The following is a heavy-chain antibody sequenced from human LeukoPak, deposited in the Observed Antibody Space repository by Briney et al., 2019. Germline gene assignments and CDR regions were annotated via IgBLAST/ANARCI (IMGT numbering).Heavy chain of an antibody. CDR1: GFTFSDYY. D-gene: IGHD6-6*01. Sequence: PGGSLRFSCAASGFTFSDYYMSWIRQAPGKGLEWVSYISSTGSRIYYADSVKGRFTISRDNAKNSLYLQMNSLRAEDTAVYYCARDPGRYSSSPRFDYWGQGTLVTVSS. CDR2: ISSTGSRI. V-gene: IGHV3-11*01. J-gene: IGHJ4*02. CDR3: ARDPGRYSSSPRFDY.